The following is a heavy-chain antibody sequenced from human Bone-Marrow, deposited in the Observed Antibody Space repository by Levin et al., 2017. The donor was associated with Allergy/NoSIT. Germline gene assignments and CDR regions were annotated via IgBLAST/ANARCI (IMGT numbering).Heavy chain of an antibody. J-gene: IGHJ6*03. D-gene: IGHD5-18*01. CDR1: GGSISRGGYY. CDR3: ARGKIELWERPPDYYYYYMDV. V-gene: IGHV4-31*03. Sequence: SETLSLTCTVSGGSISRGGYYWSWIRQHPGKGLEWIGYIYYSGSTYYNPSLKSRVTISVDTSKNQFSLKLSSVTAADTAVYYCARGKIELWERPPDYYYYYMDVWGKGTTVTVSS. CDR2: IYYSGST.